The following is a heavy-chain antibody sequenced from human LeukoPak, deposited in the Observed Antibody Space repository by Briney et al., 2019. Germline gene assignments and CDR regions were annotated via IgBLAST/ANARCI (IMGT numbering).Heavy chain of an antibody. J-gene: IGHJ5*02. CDR3: ARVWGYGEYSSSWFDP. D-gene: IGHD6-6*01. CDR1: GFKFNSYA. CDR2: ISGSGGST. Sequence: QSGGSLRLSCAASGFKFNSYAMSWVRQAPGKGLEWVSAISGSGGSTYDADSVKGRFTISRDNSKNTLYLQMNSLRAEDTAVYYCARVWGYGEYSSSWFDPWGQGTLVTVSS. V-gene: IGHV3-23*01.